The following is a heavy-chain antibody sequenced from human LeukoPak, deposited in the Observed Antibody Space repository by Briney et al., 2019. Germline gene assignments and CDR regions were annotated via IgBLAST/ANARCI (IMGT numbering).Heavy chain of an antibody. CDR2: ISPSGDTT. V-gene: IGHV1-46*01. D-gene: IGHD1-26*01. CDR1: GYTFSSHY. CDR3: AREAITLKNFDC. J-gene: IGHJ4*02. Sequence: ASVKVSCKASGYTFSSHYMHWVRQAPGQGLEWMGGISPSGDTTFYAQRFQGRLTMTRDTSTSIVYMELSILRSEDKAVYYCAREAITLKNFDCWGQGTLVTVSS.